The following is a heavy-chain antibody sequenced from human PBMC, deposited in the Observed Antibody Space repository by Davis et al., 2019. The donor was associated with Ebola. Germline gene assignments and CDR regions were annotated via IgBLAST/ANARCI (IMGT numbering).Heavy chain of an antibody. CDR2: MSYDGKFE. V-gene: IGHV3-30*04. CDR3: ARDLGMGKYMDV. D-gene: IGHD1-26*01. CDR1: EFTFSNYA. J-gene: IGHJ6*03. Sequence: PGGSLSLSCAASEFTFSNYAMHWVRQAPGKGLEWVAIMSYDGKFESYSDSVKGRCTPSRDNSKNPLYLQMDSLTAEETAVYFCARDLGMGKYMDVWGKGTTVTVSS.